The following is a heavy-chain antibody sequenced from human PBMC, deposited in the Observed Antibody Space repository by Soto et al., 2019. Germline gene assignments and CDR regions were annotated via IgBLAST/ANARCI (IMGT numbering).Heavy chain of an antibody. J-gene: IGHJ2*01. Sequence: EVQLLESGGGLVQPGGSLRLSCTASGFTFSSYAMSWVRQAPGKGLEWVSAISGSGDSTYYADSVKGRFTISRDNSKNTQYLQMNSLRAEDTAVYYCAKRTVGWYFDLWGRGTLVTVSS. CDR3: AKRTVGWYFDL. CDR2: ISGSGDST. V-gene: IGHV3-23*01. CDR1: GFTFSSYA. D-gene: IGHD4-17*01.